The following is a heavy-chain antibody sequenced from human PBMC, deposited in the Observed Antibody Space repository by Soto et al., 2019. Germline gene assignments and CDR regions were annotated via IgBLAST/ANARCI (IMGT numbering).Heavy chain of an antibody. CDR1: GYSFTSYW. D-gene: IGHD3-22*01. CDR2: IYPGDSDT. Sequence: PGESLKISCKGSGYSFTSYWIGWVRQMPGKGLEWMGIIYPGDSDTRYSPSFQGQVTISADKSISTAYLQWSSLKASDTAMYYCARHITYYDSSGYYQYYYNGMDVWGKETTVTVYS. V-gene: IGHV5-51*01. CDR3: ARHITYYDSSGYYQYYYNGMDV. J-gene: IGHJ6*04.